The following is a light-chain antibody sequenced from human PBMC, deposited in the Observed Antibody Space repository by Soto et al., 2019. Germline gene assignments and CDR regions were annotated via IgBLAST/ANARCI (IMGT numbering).Light chain of an antibody. CDR1: QSISSY. CDR3: QQSYSTPIT. CDR2: AAS. V-gene: IGKV1-39*01. Sequence: DIQVTQSPSSLSASVGDRVTITCRASQSISSYLNWYQQKPGKAPKLLIYAASSLQSGVPSRFSGSGSGTDFTLTISSLQPEDFATYYCQQSYSTPITFGQGTRLEL. J-gene: IGKJ5*01.